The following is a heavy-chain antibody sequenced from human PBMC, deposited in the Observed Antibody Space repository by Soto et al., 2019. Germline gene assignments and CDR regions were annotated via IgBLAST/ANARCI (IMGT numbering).Heavy chain of an antibody. D-gene: IGHD3-16*01. J-gene: IGHJ4*02. CDR3: ASEFPYYVSGDSFPDY. CDR2: TYYRSRWYN. V-gene: IGHV6-1*01. CDR1: GDSVSGNSAA. Sequence: SQTLSLTCAISGDSVSGNSAAWNWIRRSPSRGLEWLGRTYYRSRWYNDYAVSVKSRITVTPDTSKNQFSLHLNSVTPEDTAVYYCASEFPYYVSGDSFPDYWGPGALVTVSS.